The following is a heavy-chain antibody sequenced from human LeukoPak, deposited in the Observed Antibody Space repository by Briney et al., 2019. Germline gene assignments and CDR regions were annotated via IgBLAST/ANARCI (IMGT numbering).Heavy chain of an antibody. Sequence: GGSLGLSCAASGFTFSSYWMNWARQAPGKGLEWVASINHNGNVNYYVDSVKGRFTISRDNAKNSLYLQMSNLRAEDTAVYFCARGGGLDVWGQGATVTVPS. J-gene: IGHJ6*02. CDR2: INHNGNVN. D-gene: IGHD3-16*01. V-gene: IGHV3-7*03. CDR3: ARGGGLDV. CDR1: GFTFSSYW.